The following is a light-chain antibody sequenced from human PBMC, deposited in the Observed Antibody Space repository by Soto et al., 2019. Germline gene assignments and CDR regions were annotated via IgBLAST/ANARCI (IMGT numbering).Light chain of an antibody. Sequence: QSALTQAASVSGSPGQSITISCTGTGSDIGYYNYVSWYQQHPGKAPKLLIYEVNNRPSGVSSRFSGSKSGNTASLTISGLQAEDEADYYCSSYASSTTLFGGGTKLTVL. CDR2: EVN. CDR1: GSDIGYYNY. J-gene: IGLJ2*01. CDR3: SSYASSTTL. V-gene: IGLV2-14*01.